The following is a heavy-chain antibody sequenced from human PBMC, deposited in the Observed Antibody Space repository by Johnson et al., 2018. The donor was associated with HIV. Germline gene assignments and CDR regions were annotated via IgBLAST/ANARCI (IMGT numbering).Heavy chain of an antibody. D-gene: IGHD6-19*01. CDR3: ARDGYSSGWYGNDAVDI. CDR2: ITQDGSEK. J-gene: IGHJ3*02. V-gene: IGHV3-7*01. CDR1: GFTFSSHW. Sequence: VQLVESGGGLVQPGGSLRLSCAASGFTFSSHWMSWVRQAPGKGLEWVANITQDGSEKYYVASVKGRFTISRDNAKNSLYLQMNSLRAEETAVYYCARDGYSSGWYGNDAVDIWGQGTMVTVAA.